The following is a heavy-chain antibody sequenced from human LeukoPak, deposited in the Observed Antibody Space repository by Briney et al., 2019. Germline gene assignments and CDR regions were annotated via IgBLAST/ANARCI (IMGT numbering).Heavy chain of an antibody. J-gene: IGHJ4*02. CDR3: ARADYGDSSRRGYFDY. D-gene: IGHD4-23*01. V-gene: IGHV3-20*04. Sequence: GGSLRLSCAASGFTFDDYGMSWVRQAPGKGLEWVSGINWNGGSTGYADSVKGRFAISRDNAKNSLYLQMNSLRAEDTALYYCARADYGDSSRRGYFDYWGQGTLVVVSS. CDR1: GFTFDDYG. CDR2: INWNGGST.